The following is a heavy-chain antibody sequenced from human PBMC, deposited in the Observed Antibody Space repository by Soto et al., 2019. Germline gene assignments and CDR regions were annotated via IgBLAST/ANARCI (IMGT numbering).Heavy chain of an antibody. CDR3: ARDEPYVWGSYRHTGGMDV. CDR1: GFTFSSYW. D-gene: IGHD3-16*02. Sequence: EVQLVESGGGLVQPGGSLRLSCAASGFTFSSYWMSWVRQAPGKGLEWVANIKQDGSEKYYVDSVKGRFTISRDNAKNSLYLQMNSLRAEDTAVYYCARDEPYVWGSYRHTGGMDVWGQGTTVTVSS. V-gene: IGHV3-7*03. CDR2: IKQDGSEK. J-gene: IGHJ6*02.